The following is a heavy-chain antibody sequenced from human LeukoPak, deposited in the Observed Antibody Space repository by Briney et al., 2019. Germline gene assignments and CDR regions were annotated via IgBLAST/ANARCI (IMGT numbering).Heavy chain of an antibody. Sequence: GGSLRLSCAASGFTFSSYGMHWVRQAPGKGLEWVAVISYDGSNKYYADSVKGRFTISRDNSKNTLYLQMNNLRAEDTAVYYCATATYYDILTGYSGDAFDIWGQGTMVTVSP. CDR1: GFTFSSYG. J-gene: IGHJ3*02. CDR2: ISYDGSNK. D-gene: IGHD3-9*01. V-gene: IGHV3-30*03. CDR3: ATATYYDILTGYSGDAFDI.